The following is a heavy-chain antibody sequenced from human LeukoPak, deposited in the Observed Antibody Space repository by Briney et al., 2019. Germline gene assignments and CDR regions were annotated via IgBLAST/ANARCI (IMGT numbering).Heavy chain of an antibody. V-gene: IGHV3-30*14. D-gene: IGHD3-10*01. J-gene: IGHJ4*02. Sequence: GRSLRLSCAASGFSFKFHAMHWVRQAPGKGLEWVAVLSYDGSNRYYADSVKGRFTISRDNSKNTRYLQMNSLRAEDTAVYYCARPRLLWFGESLFDWGQGTLVTVSS. CDR3: ARPRLLWFGESLFD. CDR2: LSYDGSNR. CDR1: GFSFKFHA.